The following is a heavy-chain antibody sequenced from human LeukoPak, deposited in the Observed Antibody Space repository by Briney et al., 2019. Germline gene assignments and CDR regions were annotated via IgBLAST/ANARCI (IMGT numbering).Heavy chain of an antibody. Sequence: GGSLRLSCAASGFTFSSYAMSWVRQAPGKGLEWVSSVGATGGTTYYADSVKGRFTISRDNSKNTLWLQMNSLRAEDTAVYHCAKGRTYFDYWGQGTLVTVSS. CDR2: VGATGGTT. CDR3: AKGRTYFDY. J-gene: IGHJ4*02. V-gene: IGHV3-23*01. CDR1: GFTFSSYA.